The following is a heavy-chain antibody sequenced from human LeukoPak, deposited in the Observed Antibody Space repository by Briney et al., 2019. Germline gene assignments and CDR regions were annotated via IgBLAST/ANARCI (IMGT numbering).Heavy chain of an antibody. CDR3: ARHATPGGV. CDR2: IYPGDSGT. Sequence: GASLQISCQGSGYSFSSYWIGWVRQLPGKGLEWMGIIYPGDSGTRYSPSFQGQVTISADKSITTAYLQWSSLRASDSAMYYCARHATPGGVWGQGTLVTVSS. V-gene: IGHV5-51*01. D-gene: IGHD3-10*01. CDR1: GYSFSSYW. J-gene: IGHJ4*02.